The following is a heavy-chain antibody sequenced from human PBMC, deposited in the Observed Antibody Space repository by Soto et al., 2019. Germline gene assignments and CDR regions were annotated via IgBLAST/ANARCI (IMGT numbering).Heavy chain of an antibody. CDR1: GFTFSSYG. CDR2: ISYDGSNK. J-gene: IGHJ3*02. V-gene: IGHV3-30*18. D-gene: IGHD4-17*01. CDR3: AKDRDYGDYLSGAFDI. Sequence: GGSLRLSCAASGFTFSSYGMHWVRQAPGKGLEWVAVISYDGSNKYYADSVKGRFTISRDNSKNTLYLQMNSLRAEDTAVYYCAKDRDYGDYLSGAFDIWGQGTMVTVS.